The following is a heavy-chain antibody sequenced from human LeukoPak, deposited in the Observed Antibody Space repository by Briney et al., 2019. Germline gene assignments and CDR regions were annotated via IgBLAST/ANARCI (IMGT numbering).Heavy chain of an antibody. Sequence: SETLSLTCTVSGGSISSYYWSWIRQPPGKGLEWIGYIYYSGSTNYNPSLKSRVTISVDTSKNQFSLKLSSVTAADTAVYYCAXXPRGYSYGPPDYWGQGTLVTVSS. V-gene: IGHV4-59*01. CDR2: IYYSGST. J-gene: IGHJ4*02. CDR3: AXXPRGYSYGPPDY. CDR1: GGSISSYY. D-gene: IGHD5-18*01.